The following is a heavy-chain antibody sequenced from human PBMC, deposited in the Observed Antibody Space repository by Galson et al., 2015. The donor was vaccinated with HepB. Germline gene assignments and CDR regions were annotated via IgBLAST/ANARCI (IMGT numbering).Heavy chain of an antibody. Sequence: SVMVSCKASGSTFTSYGISWVRQAPVQGLEWMGWISASNGNTNSAQKLQGRVTMTTDTSTTTAYMELRSLRSDDTAVYYCARDLSHRRWNTESYCLAMVVRGQGTTVTVSS. V-gene: IGHV1-18*01. CDR3: ARDLSHRRWNTESYCLAMVV. D-gene: IGHD1-26*01. CDR1: GSTFTSYG. J-gene: IGHJ6*02. CDR2: ISASNGNT.